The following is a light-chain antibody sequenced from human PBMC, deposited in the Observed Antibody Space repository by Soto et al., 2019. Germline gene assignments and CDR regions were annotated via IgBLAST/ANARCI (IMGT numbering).Light chain of an antibody. V-gene: IGKV1-5*03. CDR2: TAS. CDR1: QTISSW. Sequence: DIQMTQSPSTLSASAGDRVTITCRASQTISSWLAWYQQKPGKAPKLLIYTASTLKSGVPSRFSGSGSGTEFTLTISSLQPDDFATYYCQHYNSYSEAFGQGTKVDIK. J-gene: IGKJ1*01. CDR3: QHYNSYSEA.